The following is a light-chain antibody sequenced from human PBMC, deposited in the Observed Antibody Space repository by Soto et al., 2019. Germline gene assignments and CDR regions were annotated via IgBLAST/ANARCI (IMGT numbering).Light chain of an antibody. CDR2: DGS. CDR3: QQRSSWPPYT. Sequence: EIVLTQSPATLSLSPGERATLSCRASQSVSSYLAWYQQKPGQAPRLLIYDGSNRATGIPARFSGSGSGTDFTLTISSLEPEDFAVYYCQQRSSWPPYTFGQGTKLEIK. V-gene: IGKV3-11*01. CDR1: QSVSSY. J-gene: IGKJ2*01.